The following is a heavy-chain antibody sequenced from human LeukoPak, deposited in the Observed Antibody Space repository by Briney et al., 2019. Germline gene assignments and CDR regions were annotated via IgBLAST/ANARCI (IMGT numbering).Heavy chain of an antibody. D-gene: IGHD5/OR15-5a*01. Sequence: GGSLRLSCAASGFTFSSYAMSWVRQAPGKGLEWVSSISRSGGSRYYPDSVKGRFTISRDISKNTYYLQMNSLRAEDTAVYYCGVSSDPYYFDYWGQGTLVTVSS. CDR1: GFTFSSYA. CDR3: GVSSDPYYFDY. V-gene: IGHV3-23*01. CDR2: ISRSGGSR. J-gene: IGHJ4*02.